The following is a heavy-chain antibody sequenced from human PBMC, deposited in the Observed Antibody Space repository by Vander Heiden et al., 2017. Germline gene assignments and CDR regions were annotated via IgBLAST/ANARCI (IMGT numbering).Heavy chain of an antibody. CDR2: ISVYNGKT. CDR3: SRDASRVTPTQYYYYGMDV. D-gene: IGHD2-21*02. CDR1: VYTFSNYG. Sequence: QVELVQSGGEVKKPGASVKVSCKSSVYTFSNYGLSWVRRAPGQGLEWMGWISVYNGKTKYAQKFQGRVTMTTDTSANTAYMELRSLRSDDTAIYYCSRDASRVTPTQYYYYGMDVWGQGTTVTVSS. V-gene: IGHV1-18*01. J-gene: IGHJ6*02.